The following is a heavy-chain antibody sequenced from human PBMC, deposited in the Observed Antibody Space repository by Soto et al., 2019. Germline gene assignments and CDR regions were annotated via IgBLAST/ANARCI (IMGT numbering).Heavy chain of an antibody. D-gene: IGHD2-21*02. CDR1: GYTFTSYG. V-gene: IGHV1-18*04. CDR3: ARHCGGDCYRLYYYYGMDV. CDR2: ISAYNGNT. Sequence: ASVKVSRKASGYTFTSYGISWVRQAPGQGLEWMGWISAYNGNTNYAQKLQGRVTMTTDTSTSTAYMELRSLRSDDTAVYYCARHCGGDCYRLYYYYGMDVWGQGTTVTVSS. J-gene: IGHJ6*02.